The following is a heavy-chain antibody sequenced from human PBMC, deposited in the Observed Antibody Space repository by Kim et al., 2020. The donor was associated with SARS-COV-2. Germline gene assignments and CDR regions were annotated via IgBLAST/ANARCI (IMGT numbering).Heavy chain of an antibody. V-gene: IGHV4-39*01. D-gene: IGHD3-10*01. J-gene: IGHJ4*02. CDR1: GGSISSSSYY. CDR2: IYYSGST. Sequence: SETLSLTCTVSGGSISSSSYYWGWIRQPPGKGLEWIGSIYYSGSTYYNPSLKSRVTISVDTSKNQFSLKLSSVTAADTAVYYCARLMKGFGELYLDYWGQGTLVTVSS. CDR3: ARLMKGFGELYLDY.